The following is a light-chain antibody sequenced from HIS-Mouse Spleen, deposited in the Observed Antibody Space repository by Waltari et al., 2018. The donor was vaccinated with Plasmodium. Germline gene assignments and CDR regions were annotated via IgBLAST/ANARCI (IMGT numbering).Light chain of an antibody. J-gene: IGLJ2*01. CDR2: DNN. CDR3: GTWDSSLSAGVV. CDR1: SSNIGNND. Sequence: QSVLTQPPSVSAAPGQQVTTSCPGSSSNIGNNDVSWYQHLPGTAPKLLIYDNNKRPSGIPDRFSGSKSGTSATLGITGLQTGDEADYYCGTWDSSLSAGVVFGGGTKLTVL. V-gene: IGLV1-51*01.